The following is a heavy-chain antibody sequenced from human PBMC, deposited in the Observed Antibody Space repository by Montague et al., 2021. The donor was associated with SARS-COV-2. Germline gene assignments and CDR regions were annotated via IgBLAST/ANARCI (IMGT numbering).Heavy chain of an antibody. V-gene: IGHV4-39*02. J-gene: IGHJ6*02. CDR3: ARTSKLRESSSGNYYYHAMDV. CDR2: LYNGGTT. D-gene: IGHD3-16*01. Sequence: SETLSLTCNVSGGSISSSTYYWGWIRQPPGKGLGWIGNLYNGGTTYYSPSLKSRVTISVDTSKNHLSLNMASVIAADTAVYYCARTSKLRESSSGNYYYHAMDVWGQGTTVTVSS. CDR1: GGSISSSTYY.